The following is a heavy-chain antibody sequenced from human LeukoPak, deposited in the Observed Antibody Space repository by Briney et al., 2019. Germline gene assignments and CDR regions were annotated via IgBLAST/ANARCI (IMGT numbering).Heavy chain of an antibody. CDR2: LISDGSSA. CDR3: VRDSRYCPDV. V-gene: IGHV3-74*01. CDR1: GFTFSSYG. J-gene: IGHJ6*02. D-gene: IGHD2-8*02. Sequence: GGSLRLSCAASGFTFSSYGMHWVRQAPGKGLVWVSRLISDGSSASYADSVKGRFTISRDNTKNILYLQMNSLRAEDTAVYYCVRDSRYCPDVWGQGTTVTVSS.